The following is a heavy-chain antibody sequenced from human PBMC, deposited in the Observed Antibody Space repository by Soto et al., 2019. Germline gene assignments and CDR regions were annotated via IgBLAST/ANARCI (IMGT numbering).Heavy chain of an antibody. Sequence: QVQLVESGGGVVQPGRSLRLSCAASGFTFGAYTMHWVRQPPGKGLEWVAVISYDGNNERYTDPVRGRFTVSRDNSKSTLYLQMNSLKSEDTAVYYCARDGYSGRSYGYDIWGQGTMVTVSS. CDR2: ISYDGNNE. CDR3: ARDGYSGRSYGYDI. J-gene: IGHJ3*02. CDR1: GFTFGAYT. D-gene: IGHD1-26*01. V-gene: IGHV3-30-3*01.